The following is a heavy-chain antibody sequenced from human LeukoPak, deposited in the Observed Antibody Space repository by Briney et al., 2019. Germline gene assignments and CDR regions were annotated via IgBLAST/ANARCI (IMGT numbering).Heavy chain of an antibody. CDR1: GFTFSSYS. CDR3: ARRYCSGVTCHSGFDY. J-gene: IGHJ4*02. V-gene: IGHV3-48*02. Sequence: GGSLRLSCAASGFTFSSYSMNWVRQAPGKGLEWVSYISSSSSTIYYADSVKGRFTISRDNAKNSLYLQMNSLRDEDTAVYYCARRYCSGVTCHSGFDYWGQGILVTVSS. CDR2: ISSSSSTI. D-gene: IGHD2-15*01.